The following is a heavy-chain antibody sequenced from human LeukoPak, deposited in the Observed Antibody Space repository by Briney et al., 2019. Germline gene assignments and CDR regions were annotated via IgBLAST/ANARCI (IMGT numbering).Heavy chain of an antibody. D-gene: IGHD3-10*01. J-gene: IGHJ4*02. CDR1: GFPFSGSG. Sequence: PGSSLRLSCAASGFPFSGSGMHWVRQAPGKGLEWVAVIWYDGSHQYYADSVKGRFTISRDNAKNSLYLQMNSLRAEDTAVYYCARGQGTLWFGESLFDYWGQGTLVTVSS. CDR3: ARGQGTLWFGESLFDY. V-gene: IGHV3-33*01. CDR2: IWYDGSHQ.